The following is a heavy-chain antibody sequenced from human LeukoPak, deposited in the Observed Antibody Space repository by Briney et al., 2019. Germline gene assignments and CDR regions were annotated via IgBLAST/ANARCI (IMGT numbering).Heavy chain of an antibody. CDR2: IFSSGST. D-gene: IGHD5-18*01. J-gene: IGHJ4*02. CDR3: ARVSYGLPYFDY. Sequence: SETLSLTCTVSGGSMNNYYWAWIRQPAGKGLEWIGRIFSSGSTNYNPSLKSRVTMAVDTSKNQFSLRLSSVTAADTAVYYCARVSYGLPYFDYWGQGTLVTVSS. V-gene: IGHV4-4*07. CDR1: GGSMNNYY.